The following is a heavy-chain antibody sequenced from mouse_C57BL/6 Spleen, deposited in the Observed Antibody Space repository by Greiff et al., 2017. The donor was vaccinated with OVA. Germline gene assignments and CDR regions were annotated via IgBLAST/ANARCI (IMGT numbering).Heavy chain of an antibody. J-gene: IGHJ4*01. D-gene: IGHD3-2*02. CDR1: GFTIKNTY. CDR3: ARLGSGYGPYAMDY. Sequence: EVQLQESVAELVRPGASVKLSCTASGFTIKNTYMHWVKQRPEQGLEWIGRIDPANGNTKYAPNFQGQVTITADTSSNTAYLQLSRLTSEDTAVYYGARLGSGYGPYAMDYWGQGTSVTVSS. V-gene: IGHV14-3*01. CDR2: IDPANGNT.